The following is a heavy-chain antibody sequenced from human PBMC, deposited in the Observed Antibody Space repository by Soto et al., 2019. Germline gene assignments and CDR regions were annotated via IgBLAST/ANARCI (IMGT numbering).Heavy chain of an antibody. CDR2: INHSGST. J-gene: IGHJ6*03. CDR3: ARAFAHYYMDV. Sequence: PSETLSLTCVVYGGSFSGYYWSWIRQPPGKGLEWIGEINHSGSTNYNPSLKSRVTISVDTSKNQFSLKLSSVTAADTAVYYCARAFAHYYMDVWGKGTTVTVSS. V-gene: IGHV4-34*01. CDR1: GGSFSGYY.